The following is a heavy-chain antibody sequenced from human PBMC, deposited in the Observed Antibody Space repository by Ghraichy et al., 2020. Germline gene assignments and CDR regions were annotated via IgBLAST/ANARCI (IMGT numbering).Heavy chain of an antibody. CDR2: ISTSSRSI. J-gene: IGHJ6*02. D-gene: IGHD4-23*01. CDR1: GFPIGDYN. Sequence: GGSLRLSCVGSGFPIGDYNLNWVRQSPGKGLEWISYISTSSRSIFYADSVKGRFTISRDNAQNSLFLQMRSLRDEDTAVYYCARASRVVRFYYYDGMDVWGQGTTVTVSS. V-gene: IGHV3-48*02. CDR3: ARASRVVRFYYYDGMDV.